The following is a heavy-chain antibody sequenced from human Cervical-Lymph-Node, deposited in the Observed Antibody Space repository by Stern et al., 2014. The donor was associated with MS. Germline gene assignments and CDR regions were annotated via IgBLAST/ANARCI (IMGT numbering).Heavy chain of an antibody. CDR3: ARDGPSKTMALPDY. D-gene: IGHD5-24*01. CDR1: GFSLSSSG. CDR2: ISFDGFNR. V-gene: IGHV3-30*06. J-gene: IGHJ4*02. Sequence: QVHLVEAGGNLFQPGRSLPLSCAVSGFSLSSSGIHCVRQAPGQGLVWVAFISFDGFNRYYVDSVKGRFTVSRDTSKNTVHLQMNNLRVEDTAVYYCARDGPSKTMALPDYWGQGTLVSVSS.